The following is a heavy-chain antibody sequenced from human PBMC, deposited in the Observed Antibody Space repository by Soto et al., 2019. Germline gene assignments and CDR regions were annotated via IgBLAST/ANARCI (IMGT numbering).Heavy chain of an antibody. CDR3: AKPVGAPVNYYYYGMDV. Sequence: GGSLRLSCAASGFTFTSYGLHWVRQAPGKGLEWVAVISYDGGDKYYADTVKGRFTISRDNSKNTLSLQMNSLRAEDTAMYYCAKPVGAPVNYYYYGMDVWGQGTAVTVSS. CDR2: ISYDGGDK. CDR1: GFTFTSYG. V-gene: IGHV3-30*18. J-gene: IGHJ6*02.